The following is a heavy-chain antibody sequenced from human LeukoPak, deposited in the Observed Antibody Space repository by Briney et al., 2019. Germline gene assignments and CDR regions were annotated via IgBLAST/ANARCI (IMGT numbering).Heavy chain of an antibody. CDR3: ARDLPRWFGELLYAGYFDY. V-gene: IGHV1-69*05. CDR1: GGTFSSYA. D-gene: IGHD3-10*01. CDR2: IIPIFGTA. Sequence: SVKVSCKASGGTFSSYAISWVRQAPGQGLEWMGGIIPIFGTANYAQKFQGRVTMTTDTSTSTAYMELRSLRSDDTAVYYCARDLPRWFGELLYAGYFDYWGQGTLVTVSS. J-gene: IGHJ4*02.